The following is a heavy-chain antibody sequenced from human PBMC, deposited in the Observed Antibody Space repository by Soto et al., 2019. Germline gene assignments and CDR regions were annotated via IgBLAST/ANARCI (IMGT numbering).Heavy chain of an antibody. D-gene: IGHD3-22*01. Sequence: QITLKESGPALVKPTQTLTLTCTFSGFSLTTSGVGVGWVRQPRGKALEWLAYIYWDDDKRYSPSLRNRLTITKPTSRNQAVLTMTNMQPVDTGTYYCVRSSYDAHLPSGTDAFDFWRQGTMVTSSS. V-gene: IGHV2-5*02. J-gene: IGHJ3*01. CDR2: IYWDDDK. CDR1: GFSLTTSGVG. CDR3: VRSSYDAHLPSGTDAFDF.